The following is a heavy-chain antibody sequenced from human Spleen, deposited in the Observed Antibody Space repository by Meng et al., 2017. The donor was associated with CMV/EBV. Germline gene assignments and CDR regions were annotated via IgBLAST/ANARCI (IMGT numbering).Heavy chain of an antibody. V-gene: IGHV4-59*01. Sequence: SETLSLTCTVSGGSISSYYWSWIRQPPGKGLEWIGFISYSGSTNYNPSLKSRVTISLDTSKNQLSLKLSSVTAADTAVYYCARGYGYSSGWFYWHFDYWGQGTLVTVSS. CDR1: GGSISSYY. CDR3: ARGYGYSSGWFYWHFDY. D-gene: IGHD6-19*01. CDR2: ISYSGST. J-gene: IGHJ4*02.